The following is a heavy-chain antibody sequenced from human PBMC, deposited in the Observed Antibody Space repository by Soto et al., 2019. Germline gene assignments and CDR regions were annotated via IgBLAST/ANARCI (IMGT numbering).Heavy chain of an antibody. CDR2: IYYSGST. D-gene: IGHD4-17*01. V-gene: IGHV4-30-4*01. J-gene: IGHJ4*02. CDR1: GGSISSGDYY. Sequence: QVQLQESGPGLVKPSQTLSLTCTVSGGSISSGDYYWSWIRQPPGKGLEWIGYIYYSGSTYYNQSLKSRVTISVDTAKNQFSLKLSSVTAADTAVYYCARTNFMTTGGGADYWGQGTLVTVSS. CDR3: ARTNFMTTGGGADY.